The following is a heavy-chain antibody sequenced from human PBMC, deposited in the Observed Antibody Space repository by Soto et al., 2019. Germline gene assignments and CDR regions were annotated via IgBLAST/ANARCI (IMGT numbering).Heavy chain of an antibody. CDR3: ARDSRTYYDFWSGYYSR. D-gene: IGHD3-3*01. Sequence: SVKVSCKASGGTFSSYAISWVRQAPGQGLEWMGGIIPIFGTANYAQKFQGRVTITADESTSTAYMELSSLRSEDTAVYYCARDSRTYYDFWSGYYSRWGQGTLVTVSS. J-gene: IGHJ4*02. CDR1: GGTFSSYA. V-gene: IGHV1-69*13. CDR2: IIPIFGTA.